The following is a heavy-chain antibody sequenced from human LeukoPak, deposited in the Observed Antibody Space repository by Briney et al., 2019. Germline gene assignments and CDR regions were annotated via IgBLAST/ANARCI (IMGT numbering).Heavy chain of an antibody. J-gene: IGHJ4*02. CDR1: GFTFSSYG. CDR2: IRYDGSNK. V-gene: IGHV3-30*02. Sequence: GGSLRLSCAASGFTFSSYGMHWVRQAPGKGLEWVAFIRYDGSNKYYADSVKGRFTISRDISKNTLYLQMNSLRAEDTAVYYCAKDIRASVVPSAIVAGVDYWGQGTLVTVSS. CDR3: AKDIRASVVPSAIVAGVDY. D-gene: IGHD2-2*02.